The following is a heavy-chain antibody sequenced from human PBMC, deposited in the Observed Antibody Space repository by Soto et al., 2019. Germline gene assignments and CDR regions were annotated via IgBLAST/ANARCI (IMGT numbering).Heavy chain of an antibody. CDR1: GGSFSGYY. CDR2: INHSGST. V-gene: IGHV4-34*01. CDR3: ARSGSVVVSAIVRGARRFDP. Sequence: QVQLQQWGAGLLKPSETLSLTCAVYGGSFSGYYWSWIRQPPGKGLEWIGEINHSGSTNYNPSLKSRITISEDTYKNQFSLKPSSLTTPDTAVYYCARSGSVVVSAIVRGARRFDPWGQGTLVNVSS. J-gene: IGHJ5*02. D-gene: IGHD2-15*01.